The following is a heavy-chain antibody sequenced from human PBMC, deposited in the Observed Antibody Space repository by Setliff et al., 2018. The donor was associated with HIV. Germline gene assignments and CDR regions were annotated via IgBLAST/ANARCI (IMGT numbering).Heavy chain of an antibody. Sequence: SETLSLTCTVSGGSISSGGYYWSWIRQYPGKGLEWFGYILYSGITYYNPSLKSRVTIAVDTSKNQFSLKLSSVTAADTAVYYCAGGPGTTSIDYWAQGTLVTVSS. CDR1: GGSISSGGYY. CDR3: AGGPGTTSIDY. V-gene: IGHV4-31*03. J-gene: IGHJ4*02. CDR2: ILYSGIT. D-gene: IGHD1-26*01.